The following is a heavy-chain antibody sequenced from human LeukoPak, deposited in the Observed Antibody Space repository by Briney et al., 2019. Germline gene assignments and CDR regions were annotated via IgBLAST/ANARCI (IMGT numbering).Heavy chain of an antibody. CDR3: ARQIIHHYYDSGGFDY. CDR2: ISYDGSNK. Sequence: GGSLRLSCAASGFTFSSYGMYWVRQAPGKGLEWVAVISYDGSNKYYADSVKGRFTISRDNSKNSLYLQMNSLRAEDTAVYYCARQIIHHYYDSGGFDYWGQGTLVTVSS. V-gene: IGHV3-33*05. D-gene: IGHD3-22*01. CDR1: GFTFSSYG. J-gene: IGHJ4*02.